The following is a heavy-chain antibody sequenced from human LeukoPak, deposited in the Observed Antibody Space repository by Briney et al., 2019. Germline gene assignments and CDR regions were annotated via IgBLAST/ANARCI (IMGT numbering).Heavy chain of an antibody. D-gene: IGHD4-17*01. V-gene: IGHV1-2*02. CDR1: GYTFTSYD. J-gene: IGHJ4*02. CDR3: ARKHSVGDYVFFRSYFDY. CDR2: INPNSGGT. Sequence: ASVKVSCKASGYTFTSYDINWVRQAPGQGLEWMGWINPNSGGTNYAQKFQGRVTMTRDTSISTAYMELSRLRSDDTAVYYCARKHSVGDYVFFRSYFDYWGQGTLVTVSS.